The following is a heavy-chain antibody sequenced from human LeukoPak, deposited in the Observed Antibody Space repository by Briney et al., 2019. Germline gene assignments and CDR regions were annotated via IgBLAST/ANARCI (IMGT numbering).Heavy chain of an antibody. D-gene: IGHD2-15*01. V-gene: IGHV5-10-1*01. J-gene: IGHJ3*02. CDR1: RYSFTSYW. CDR2: IDPSDTYT. CDR3: ARLLSYAFDI. Sequence: GEALQISCKGSRYSFTSYWISWVRQVPGKGREWMGRIDPSDTYTNYSPSFQGHVTISADKSISTAYLQCSSMNASDTAMYYCARLLSYAFDIWGQGTMVTVSS.